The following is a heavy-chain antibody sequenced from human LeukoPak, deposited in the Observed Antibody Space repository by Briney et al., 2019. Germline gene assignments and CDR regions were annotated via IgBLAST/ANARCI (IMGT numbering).Heavy chain of an antibody. CDR2: IYYSGST. J-gene: IGHJ4*02. V-gene: IGHV4-30-4*08. CDR3: ARVDTAMVPPDY. D-gene: IGHD5-18*01. CDR1: GGSFSGYY. Sequence: PSETLSLTCAVYGGSFSGYYWSWIRQPPGKGLEWIGYIYYSGSTYYNPSLKSRVTISVDTSKNQFSLKLSSVTAADTAVYYCARVDTAMVPPDYWGQGTLVTVSS.